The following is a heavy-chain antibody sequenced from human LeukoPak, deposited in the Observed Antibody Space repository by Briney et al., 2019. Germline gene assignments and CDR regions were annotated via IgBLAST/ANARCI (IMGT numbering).Heavy chain of an antibody. CDR2: IHSSGNT. CDR1: GDSISRGYY. V-gene: IGHV4-31*03. Sequence: SETLSLTCTVSGDSISRGYYWVWIRQPPGKGLEWIGYIHSSGNTYYNPSLQNRLIISRDTTEDPLSLTLTSVTAADTAVYFCASGYGSGWLDSWGQGTQVTVSS. D-gene: IGHD3-22*01. J-gene: IGHJ5*01. CDR3: ASGYGSGWLDS.